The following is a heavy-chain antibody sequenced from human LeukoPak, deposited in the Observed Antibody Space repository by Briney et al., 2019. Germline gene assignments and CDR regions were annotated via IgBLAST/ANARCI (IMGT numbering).Heavy chain of an antibody. V-gene: IGHV3-21*01. D-gene: IGHD3-22*01. CDR1: GFTFSSYS. Sequence: GGSLRLSCAASGFTFSSYSMNWVRQAPGKGLEWVSSISSSSSYIYYADSVKGRFTISRDNAKNSLYLQMNSLRAEDTAVYYCASSGGYYDSSGYYTPMDVWGKGTTVTISS. CDR3: ASSGGYYDSSGYYTPMDV. J-gene: IGHJ6*04. CDR2: ISSSSSYI.